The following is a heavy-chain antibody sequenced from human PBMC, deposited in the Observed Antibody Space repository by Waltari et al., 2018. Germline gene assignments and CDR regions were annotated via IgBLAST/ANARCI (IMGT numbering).Heavy chain of an antibody. V-gene: IGHV3-48*03. Sequence: EVPLVESGGGLVKPGGSLRLSCAASGFTFRIYEMYWFRQAPGKGLEWVSYISSSGSTIYYADSVKCRFTISRDNSKNSLYLQMNSLRAEDTAVYYCALEGGYLKAFDYWGQGTLVTVSS. D-gene: IGHD3-22*01. J-gene: IGHJ4*02. CDR2: ISSSGSTI. CDR1: GFTFRIYE. CDR3: ALEGGYLKAFDY.